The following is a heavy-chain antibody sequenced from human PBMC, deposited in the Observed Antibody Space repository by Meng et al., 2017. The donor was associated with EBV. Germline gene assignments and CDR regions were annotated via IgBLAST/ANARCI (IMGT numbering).Heavy chain of an antibody. CDR2: IRSQVDGRTA. CDR1: ELPFTSAW. J-gene: IGHJ4*02. CDR3: TTDEGGSRF. D-gene: IGHD1-26*01. Sequence: LVGAGGGWVKPGESLKLSCAASELPFTSAWMNWVRQAPGKGLEWVGRIRSQVDGRTADYSAPVKGRFTISRDDTKHTLYLQMNSLKIEDSAVYYCTTDEGGSRFWGQGTLVTVSS. V-gene: IGHV3-15*01.